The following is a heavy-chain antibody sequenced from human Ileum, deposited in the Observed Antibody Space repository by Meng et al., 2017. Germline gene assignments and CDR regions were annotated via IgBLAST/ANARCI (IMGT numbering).Heavy chain of an antibody. Sequence: VALIESGPGLVTPSATLSITCTVSGGSTRSGGYYWGWIRQHPGKGLEWIGYILYSGSTYYNSSLKSRINISVDTSKNQFSLKVSSVTAADTAVYYCARVRRGLGLRFDPWGQGTLVTVSS. CDR2: ILYSGST. CDR3: ARVRRGLGLRFDP. CDR1: GGSTRSGGYY. D-gene: IGHD3/OR15-3a*01. V-gene: IGHV4-31*03. J-gene: IGHJ5*02.